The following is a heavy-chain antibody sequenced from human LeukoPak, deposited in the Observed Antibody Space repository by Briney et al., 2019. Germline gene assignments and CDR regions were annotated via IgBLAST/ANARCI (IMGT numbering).Heavy chain of an antibody. CDR3: ARKEDRGGGFNV. V-gene: IGHV2-5*02. J-gene: IGHJ3*01. D-gene: IGHD2-15*01. Sequence: SGPTLVNPTETLTVTCTFSGFSLSTRGVGVGWIRQAPGKALEWLALIYWDDDKRYSPSLKSSLTITKGTSKNQVVLTMTNVDPMDTGTYYCARKEDRGGGFNVWGQGTVVTVSS. CDR2: IYWDDDK. CDR1: GFSLSTRGVG.